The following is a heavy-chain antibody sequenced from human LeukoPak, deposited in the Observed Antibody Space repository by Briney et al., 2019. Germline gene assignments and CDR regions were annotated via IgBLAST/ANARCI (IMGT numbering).Heavy chain of an antibody. Sequence: SETLSLTCTVSGASIRSGDYYWSWIRQPPGKGLEWIGYIYYSGSTYYNPSLKSRVTISVDTSKNQFSLKLSSVTAADTAVYYCAQARWILFNFDYWGQGTLVTVSS. CDR3: AQARWILFNFDY. J-gene: IGHJ4*02. CDR1: GASIRSGDYY. D-gene: IGHD5-24*01. V-gene: IGHV4-30-4*01. CDR2: IYYSGST.